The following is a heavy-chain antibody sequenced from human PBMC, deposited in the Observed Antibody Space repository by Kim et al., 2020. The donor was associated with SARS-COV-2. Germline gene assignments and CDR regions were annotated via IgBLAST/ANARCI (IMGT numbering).Heavy chain of an antibody. CDR2: IWYDGSNK. J-gene: IGHJ3*02. CDR1: GFTFSSYG. V-gene: IGHV3-33*01. CDR3: ARDHYYDSSGYYYGSHDAFDI. Sequence: GGSLRLSCAASGFTFSSYGMHWVRQAPGKGLEWVAVIWYDGSNKYYADSVKGRFTISRDNSKNTLYLQMNSLRAEDTAVYYCARDHYYDSSGYYYGSHDAFDIWGQGTMVTVSS. D-gene: IGHD3-22*01.